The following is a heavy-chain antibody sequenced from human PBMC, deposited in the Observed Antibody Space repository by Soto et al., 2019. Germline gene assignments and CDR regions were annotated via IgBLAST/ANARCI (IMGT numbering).Heavy chain of an antibody. CDR2: INHNSGGT. J-gene: IGHJ4*02. Sequence: ALGKVCFGASGSTFTSYAMQWVGQAPGRGLEWIGWINHNSGGTKSAEKFQGRVTMTRDTSISTAYMELSRLTSDDTAVYYCASAAVTGTAGLDFWGQGTQVNVSS. D-gene: IGHD6-19*01. V-gene: IGHV1-2*02. CDR1: GSTFTSYA. CDR3: ASAAVTGTAGLDF.